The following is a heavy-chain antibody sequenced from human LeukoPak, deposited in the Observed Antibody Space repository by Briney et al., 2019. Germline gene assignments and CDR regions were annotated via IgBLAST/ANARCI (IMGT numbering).Heavy chain of an antibody. D-gene: IGHD5-18*01. J-gene: IGHJ5*02. CDR2: IYYSGST. V-gene: IGHV4-39*01. CDR1: GGPISSSSYY. Sequence: SETLSLTCSVSGGPISSSSYYWGWIRQPPGKGLEWIGSIYYSGSTYYNPSLKSRVTISVDTSKNQFSLKLSSVTAADTAVYYCARHTDEARGYSYGNWFDPWGQGTLVTVSS. CDR3: ARHTDEARGYSYGNWFDP.